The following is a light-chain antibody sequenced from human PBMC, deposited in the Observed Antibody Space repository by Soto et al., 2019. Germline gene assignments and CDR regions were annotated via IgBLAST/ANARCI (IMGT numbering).Light chain of an antibody. CDR1: KLGDKF. J-gene: IGLJ1*01. CDR2: QNT. V-gene: IGLV3-1*01. Sequence: SYELTQPPSVSVSPGQTVSITCSGDKLGDKFASWYQQKPGQSPVLVIYQNTKRPSGIPERFSGSNSGNTATLTISGTQTMDEADYYCQAWDSSTAVFGTGTKLTVL. CDR3: QAWDSSTAV.